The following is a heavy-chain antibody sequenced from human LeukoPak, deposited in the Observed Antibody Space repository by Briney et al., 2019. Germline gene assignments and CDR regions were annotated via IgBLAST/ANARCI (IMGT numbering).Heavy chain of an antibody. CDR2: ISSSGRNT. CDR3: ARDQGWAGTIDY. Sequence: AGGSLRLSCAASGFTFSSYEMNWVRQAPGKGLKWVSYISSSGRNTYYADSVKGRFTISRDNAKNSLYLQMNSLRAEDTAVYYCARDQGWAGTIDYWGQGTLVTVSS. CDR1: GFTFSSYE. D-gene: IGHD1-1*01. V-gene: IGHV3-48*03. J-gene: IGHJ4*02.